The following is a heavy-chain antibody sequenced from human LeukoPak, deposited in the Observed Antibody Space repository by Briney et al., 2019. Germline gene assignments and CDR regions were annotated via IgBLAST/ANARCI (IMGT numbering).Heavy chain of an antibody. CDR3: ATSSWDAFDI. CDR1: GFSFSNYA. Sequence: GGSLRLSCAASGFSFSNYAMSWVRQAPGKGLVWVSRINSDGSSTTYADSVKGRFTISRDNAKNSLYLQMNSLRAEDTAVYYCATSSWDAFDIWGQGTMATVSS. J-gene: IGHJ3*02. V-gene: IGHV3-74*01. CDR2: INSDGSST.